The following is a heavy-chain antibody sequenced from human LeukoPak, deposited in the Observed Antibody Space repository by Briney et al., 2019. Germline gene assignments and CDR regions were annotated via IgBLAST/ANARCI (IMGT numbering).Heavy chain of an antibody. J-gene: IGHJ4*02. CDR2: ISGSGGST. CDR3: AKCPFYGDYSYFDY. Sequence: PGGSLRFSCAASGFTFSSYAMSWVRQAPGKGLEWVSAISGSGGSTYYADSVKGRFTISRDNPKNTLYLQMNSLRAEDTAVYYCAKCPFYGDYSYFDYWGQGTLVTVSS. CDR1: GFTFSSYA. V-gene: IGHV3-23*01. D-gene: IGHD4-17*01.